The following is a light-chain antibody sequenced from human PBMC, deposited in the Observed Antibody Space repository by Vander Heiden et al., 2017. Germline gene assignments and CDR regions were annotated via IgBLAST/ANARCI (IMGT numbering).Light chain of an antibody. J-gene: IGKJ2*01. CDR3: QQCNNWSYT. Sequence: EIVMTQSPATLSVSPRERATLSCRASQSVSSNLAWYQQKPGQAPRLLISGASTRATGIPARFSGSGSGTEFTLTISSLQSEDFAVYYCQQCNNWSYTFGQGTKLEIK. CDR1: QSVSSN. V-gene: IGKV3-15*01. CDR2: GAS.